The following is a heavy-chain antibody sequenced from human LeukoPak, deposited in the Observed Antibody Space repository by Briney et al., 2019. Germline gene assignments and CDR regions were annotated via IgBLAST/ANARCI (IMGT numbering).Heavy chain of an antibody. Sequence: SETLSLTCAVYGGSFSGYYWSWIRQPPGKGLEWLGEINHSGSTNYNPSLKRRVTISVDTSKNQFSLKLSSVTAADTAVYYCARRWDCSSTSRHLDYWGQGTLVTVSS. J-gene: IGHJ4*02. D-gene: IGHD2-2*01. CDR3: ARRWDCSSTSRHLDY. CDR2: INHSGST. V-gene: IGHV4-34*01. CDR1: GGSFSGYY.